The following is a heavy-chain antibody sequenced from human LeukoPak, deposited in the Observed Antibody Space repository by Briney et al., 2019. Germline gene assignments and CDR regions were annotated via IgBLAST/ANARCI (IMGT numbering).Heavy chain of an antibody. CDR2: INHSGST. CDR3: ARGRRGNWNYVNWFDP. D-gene: IGHD1-7*01. Sequence: SETLSLTCAVYGGSFSGYYWSWIRQPPGKGLEWIGEINHSGSTNYNPSLKSRVTISVVTSKNQFSLKLSSVTAADTAVYYCARGRRGNWNYVNWFDPWGQGTLVTVSS. CDR1: GGSFSGYY. J-gene: IGHJ5*02. V-gene: IGHV4-34*01.